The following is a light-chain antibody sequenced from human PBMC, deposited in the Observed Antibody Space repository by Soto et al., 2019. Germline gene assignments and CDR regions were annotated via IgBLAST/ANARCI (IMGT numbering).Light chain of an antibody. V-gene: IGKV3-20*01. CDR3: QQYGRSPPWT. CDR2: GAS. J-gene: IGKJ1*01. Sequence: EIVLTQSPGTLSLSPGERATLSCRASQSVSSSYLAWYQQKPGQAPRLLIYGASSRATGIPDRFSGSGSGTPFTLTISRLEPEDFAVYYCQQYGRSPPWTFGQGTKVEIK. CDR1: QSVSSSY.